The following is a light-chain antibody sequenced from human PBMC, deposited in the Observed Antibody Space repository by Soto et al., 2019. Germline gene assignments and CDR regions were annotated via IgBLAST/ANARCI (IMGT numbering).Light chain of an antibody. J-gene: IGKJ1*01. CDR2: DTS. V-gene: IGKV3-20*01. CDR1: QSVGGSS. Sequence: ETVLTQSPGTLSLSPGERATVSCRASQSVGGSSLAWYQQRPRQTPRLLIYDTSKRTTGIPDRFSGSGSGTAFTLAISRLEPEDFAVYYCQQYQNSPRTFGQGTKVESK. CDR3: QQYQNSPRT.